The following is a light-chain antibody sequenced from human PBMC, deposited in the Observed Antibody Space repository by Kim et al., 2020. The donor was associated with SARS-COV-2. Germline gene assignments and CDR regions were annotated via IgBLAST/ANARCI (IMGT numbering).Light chain of an antibody. V-gene: IGKV1-39*01. J-gene: IGKJ1*01. CDR2: AAS. CDR3: QQSYNTPWT. CDR1: QRISNF. Sequence: ASVGDRVTITCRASQRISNFLNWFQQKPGKAPNLLIYAASSLQSGVPSRFSGSGSETDFTLTISSLQPEDFATYYCQQSYNTPWTCGQGTKVDIK.